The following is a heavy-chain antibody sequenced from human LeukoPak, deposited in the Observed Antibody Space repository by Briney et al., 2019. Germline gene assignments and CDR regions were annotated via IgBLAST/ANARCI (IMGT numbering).Heavy chain of an antibody. Sequence: SETLSLTCTVSGGSISGYYWSWIRQPPGKGLEWIGEINHSGSTNYNPSLKSRVTISVDTSKNQFSLKLSSVTAADTAVYYCASLEFDYWGQGTLVTVSS. CDR3: ASLEFDY. V-gene: IGHV4-34*01. CDR1: GGSISGYY. CDR2: INHSGST. J-gene: IGHJ4*02. D-gene: IGHD5-24*01.